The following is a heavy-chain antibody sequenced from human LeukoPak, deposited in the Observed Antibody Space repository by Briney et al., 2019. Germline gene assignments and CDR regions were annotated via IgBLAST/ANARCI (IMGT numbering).Heavy chain of an antibody. V-gene: IGHV4-34*01. J-gene: IGHJ5*02. Sequence: SETLTLTCAVYGGSFSGYYWSWIRQPPGRGLEWIGEINHSGSTNYNPSLKSRVTISVDTSKNQFSLKLSSVTAADTAVYYCASFSSSWRGSWFDPWGQGTLVTVSS. D-gene: IGHD6-13*01. CDR1: GGSFSGYY. CDR3: ASFSSSWRGSWFDP. CDR2: INHSGST.